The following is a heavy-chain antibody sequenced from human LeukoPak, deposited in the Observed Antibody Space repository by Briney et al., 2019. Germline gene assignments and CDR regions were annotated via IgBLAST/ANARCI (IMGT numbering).Heavy chain of an antibody. CDR3: ARGGFSSGWPPFYNWFDP. V-gene: IGHV1-3*01. Sequence: ASVKVSCTASGYTFTSYAMHWVRQAPGQRLEWMGWINAGNGNTKYSQKFQGRVTITRDTSASTAYMELSSLRSEDTAVYYCARGGFSSGWPPFYNWFDPWGQGTLVTVSS. CDR1: GYTFTSYA. J-gene: IGHJ5*02. D-gene: IGHD6-19*01. CDR2: INAGNGNT.